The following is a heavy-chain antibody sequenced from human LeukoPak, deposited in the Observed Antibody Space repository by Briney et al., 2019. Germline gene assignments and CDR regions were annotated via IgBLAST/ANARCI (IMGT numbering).Heavy chain of an antibody. D-gene: IGHD5-24*01. CDR3: ARDDVEMATTMAYGLDV. Sequence: SETLSLTCAVYGGSFSGYYWSWIRQPPGKGLEWIGEINHSGSTNYNPSLKSRVTISVDTSKNQFSLKLSSVTAADTAVYYCARDDVEMATTMAYGLDVWGQGTTVTVSS. CDR2: INHSGST. V-gene: IGHV4-34*01. CDR1: GGSFSGYY. J-gene: IGHJ6*02.